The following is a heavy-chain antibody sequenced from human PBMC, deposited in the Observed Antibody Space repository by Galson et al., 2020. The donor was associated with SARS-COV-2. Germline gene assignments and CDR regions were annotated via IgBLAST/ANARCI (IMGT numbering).Heavy chain of an antibody. D-gene: IGHD3-3*01. V-gene: IGHV3-21*01. CDR2: ISSSSSYI. CDR1: GFTFSSYS. CDR3: ARVLTIIRFLEYVGGMDV. Sequence: GESLKISCAASGFTFSSYSMNWVRQAPGKGLEWVSSISSSSSYIYYADSVKGRFTISRDNAKNSLYLQMNSLRAEDTAVYYCARVLTIIRFLEYVGGMDVWGQGTTVTVSS. J-gene: IGHJ6*02.